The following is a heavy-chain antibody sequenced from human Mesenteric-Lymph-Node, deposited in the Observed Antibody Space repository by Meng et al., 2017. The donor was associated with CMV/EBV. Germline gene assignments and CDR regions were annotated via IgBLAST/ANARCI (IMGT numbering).Heavy chain of an antibody. CDR2: INHSGST. D-gene: IGHD3-22*01. CDR1: GGSFSGYY. J-gene: IGHJ6*02. CDR3: ARGPRFNYYDSSDYGAPYYYYYGMDV. V-gene: IGHV4-34*01. Sequence: GSLRLSCAVYGGSFSGYYWSWIRQPPGKGLEWIGEINHSGSTNYNPSLKSRVTISVDTSKNQFSLKLSSVTAADTAVYYCARGPRFNYYDSSDYGAPYYYYYGMDVWGQGTTVTVSS.